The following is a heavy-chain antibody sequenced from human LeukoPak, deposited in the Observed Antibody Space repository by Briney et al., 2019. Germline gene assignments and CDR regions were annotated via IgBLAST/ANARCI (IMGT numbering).Heavy chain of an antibody. CDR2: ITSSSSSI. J-gene: IGHJ6*02. V-gene: IGHV3-21*01. CDR1: GFTFSSYS. Sequence: GGSLRLSCAASGFTFSSYSMNWVRQAPGKGLEWVSTITSSSSSIYYADSVRGRFTISRDNAKNLVYLQMNSLRVEDTAVYYCARGPYDFWSGYLYYYYGMDVWGQGTTVTVSS. CDR3: ARGPYDFWSGYLYYYYGMDV. D-gene: IGHD3-3*01.